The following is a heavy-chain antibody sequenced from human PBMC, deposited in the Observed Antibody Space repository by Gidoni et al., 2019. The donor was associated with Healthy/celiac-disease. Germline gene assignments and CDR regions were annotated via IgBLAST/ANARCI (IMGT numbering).Heavy chain of an antibody. CDR2: MYSGGST. V-gene: IGHV3-53*02. CDR3: ARAPDPGYFQH. Sequence: EVQLVETGGGLTQPGGSLRLPCAASGFTVSSNYMSWVRQAPGKGLEWVSVMYSGGSTYYADSVKGRFTISRENSKNTLYLQMNSLRAEDTAVYYCARAPDPGYFQHWGQGTLVTVSS. D-gene: IGHD7-27*01. J-gene: IGHJ1*01. CDR1: GFTVSSNY.